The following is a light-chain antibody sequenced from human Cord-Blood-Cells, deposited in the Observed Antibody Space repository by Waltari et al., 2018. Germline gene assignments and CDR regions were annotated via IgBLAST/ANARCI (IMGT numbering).Light chain of an antibody. V-gene: IGKV3-20*01. J-gene: IGKJ2*03. CDR1: QSVSSSY. Sequence: EIVLTQSPGTLSLSPGGRANLSCRASQSVSSSYLAWYQQKPGQAPRLLIYGASSRATGIPDRFSGSGSGTDFTLTISRLEPEDFAVYYCQQYGSSPQYSFGQGTKLEIK. CDR2: GAS. CDR3: QQYGSSPQYS.